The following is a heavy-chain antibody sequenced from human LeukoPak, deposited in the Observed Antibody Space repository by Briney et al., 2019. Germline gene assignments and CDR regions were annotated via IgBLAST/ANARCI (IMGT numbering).Heavy chain of an antibody. CDR1: GFTFTNYE. Sequence: GGSLRVSCSASGFTFTNYEMNWVRQAPGKGLEWVSYISGSGDVIHYADSVKGRFIISRDNAENSLFLQMNSLRAEDTAVYFCARPLGYSGSGSYYAYWGQGTLVTVSS. CDR2: ISGSGDVI. J-gene: IGHJ4*02. V-gene: IGHV3-48*03. D-gene: IGHD3-10*01. CDR3: ARPLGYSGSGSYYAY.